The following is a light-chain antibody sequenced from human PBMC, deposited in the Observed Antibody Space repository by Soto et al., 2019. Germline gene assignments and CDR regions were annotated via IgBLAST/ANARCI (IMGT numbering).Light chain of an antibody. CDR3: HQYGSSPPYT. CDR1: QTIHNNY. J-gene: IGKJ2*01. Sequence: EVVLTQSPGTLSLAAGERATLSCRGSQTIHNNYLAWYQQRPGQAPRLLIYGSSDRATGIPDRFSGSGSGTDFTLTISRLEPADFAVYYCHQYGSSPPYTFGQGTKLEI. V-gene: IGKV3-20*01. CDR2: GSS.